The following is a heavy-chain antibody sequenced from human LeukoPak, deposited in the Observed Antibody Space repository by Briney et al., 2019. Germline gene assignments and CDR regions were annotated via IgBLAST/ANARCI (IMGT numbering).Heavy chain of an antibody. J-gene: IGHJ3*01. D-gene: IGHD3-22*01. Sequence: GGSLRLSCAASGFIFSNYVIHWVRQAPGKGREWVGLISHDVTVTNYADSVKGRFTISRDNSKNILYLEMSSLTMEDTAVYYCAREGYSSGRAGAFDVWGQGTMVTVSS. CDR1: GFIFSNYV. V-gene: IGHV3-30*03. CDR2: ISHDVTVT. CDR3: AREGYSSGRAGAFDV.